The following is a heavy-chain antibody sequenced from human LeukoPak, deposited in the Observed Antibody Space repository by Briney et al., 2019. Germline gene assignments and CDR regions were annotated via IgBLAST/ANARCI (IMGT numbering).Heavy chain of an antibody. J-gene: IGHJ6*03. CDR1: GYTFTGYY. Sequence: ASVKVSCKASGYTFTGYYMHWVRQAPGQGLEGMGWINPNSGGTNYAHKFQGRVNMTRETSISTAYMELSRLRSDDTAVYYCASDVPGTDIVVVPAATKGYYYYYMDVWGKGTTVTVSS. CDR3: ASDVPGTDIVVVPAATKGYYYYYMDV. CDR2: INPNSGGT. V-gene: IGHV1-2*02. D-gene: IGHD2-2*01.